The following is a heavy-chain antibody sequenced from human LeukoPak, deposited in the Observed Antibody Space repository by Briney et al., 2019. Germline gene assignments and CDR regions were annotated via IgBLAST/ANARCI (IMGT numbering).Heavy chain of an antibody. J-gene: IGHJ4*02. CDR3: ARGIVGATTGD. D-gene: IGHD1-26*01. CDR2: INPNSGGT. V-gene: IGHV1-2*02. CDR1: GYTFTGYY. Sequence: ASVNVSCKASGYTFTGYYMHWVRQAPGQGLEWMGWINPNSGGTNYAPTFQGRVTKTRDTSISTAYMELSRLRSDETAVYYCARGIVGATTGDWGQGTLVTVSS.